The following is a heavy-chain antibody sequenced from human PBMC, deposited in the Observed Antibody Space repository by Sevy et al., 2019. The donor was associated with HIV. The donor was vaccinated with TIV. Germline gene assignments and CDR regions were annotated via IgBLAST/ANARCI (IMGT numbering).Heavy chain of an antibody. CDR2: LFYSGRT. J-gene: IGHJ4*02. CDR1: GGSISRSSYD. V-gene: IGHV4-39*01. Sequence: SETLSLTCTVSGGSISRSSYDWGWIRQPPGKGLEWVASLFYSGRTQYNPALSSRVTIYADTSKNQFSLTLSSVTAAXXXXXXXXXXXXXXDRAFDFWGQGALVTVSS. D-gene: IGHD3-10*01. CDR3: XXXXXXXDRAFDF.